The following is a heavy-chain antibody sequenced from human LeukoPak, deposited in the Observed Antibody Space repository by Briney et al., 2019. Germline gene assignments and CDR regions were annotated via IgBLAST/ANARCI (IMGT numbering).Heavy chain of an antibody. Sequence: GASVKVSCKASGYTFTGYYMHWVRQAPGQGLEWMGWINPNSGGINYAQKFQGRVTMTRDTSISTAYMELSRLRSDDTAVYYCTSPGAMANFDYWGQGTLVTVSS. CDR1: GYTFTGYY. J-gene: IGHJ4*02. CDR2: INPNSGGI. D-gene: IGHD5-18*01. V-gene: IGHV1-2*02. CDR3: TSPGAMANFDY.